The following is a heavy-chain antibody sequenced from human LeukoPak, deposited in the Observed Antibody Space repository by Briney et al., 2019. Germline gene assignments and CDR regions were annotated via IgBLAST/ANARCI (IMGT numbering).Heavy chain of an antibody. Sequence: GGSLRLSCAASGFTFSSYAMHWVRQAPGKGLEYVSAISSNGGSTYYANSVKGRFTISRDNSKNTLYLQMGSLRAEDMAVYYCARGQGWGVIFGVVIIPADYWGQGTLVTVSS. V-gene: IGHV3-64*01. CDR2: ISSNGGST. CDR3: ARGQGWGVIFGVVIIPADY. J-gene: IGHJ4*02. D-gene: IGHD3-3*01. CDR1: GFTFSSYA.